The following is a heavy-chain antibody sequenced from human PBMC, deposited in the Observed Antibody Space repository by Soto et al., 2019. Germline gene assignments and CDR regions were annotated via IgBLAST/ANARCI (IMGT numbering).Heavy chain of an antibody. V-gene: IGHV3-23*01. CDR1: GFTFSSYA. CDR2: ISGSGGST. D-gene: IGHD3-3*01. J-gene: IGHJ6*03. Sequence: GGSLRLSCAASGFTFSSYAMSWVRQAPGKGLEWVSAISGSGGSTYYADSVKGRFTISRDNSKNTLYLQMNSLRAEDTAVYYCAKDRTIRFLEWLNYMDVWGKGTTVTVSS. CDR3: AKDRTIRFLEWLNYMDV.